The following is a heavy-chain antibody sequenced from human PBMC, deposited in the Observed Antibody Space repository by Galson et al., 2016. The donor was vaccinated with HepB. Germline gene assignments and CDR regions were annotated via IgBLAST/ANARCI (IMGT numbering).Heavy chain of an antibody. CDR3: ARYCSSTSCSRYGDILTGYDGPF. CDR2: LYYSGST. J-gene: IGHJ4*02. Sequence: ETLSLTCTVSGGSISSSRYSWGWIRQPPGKGLEWIGCLYYSGSTYYNSSLKSRVTRSVDTSKNQFSLNLSAVTAADTAVYYCARYCSSTSCSRYGDILTGYDGPFWGQGTLVTVSS. CDR1: GGSISSSRYS. V-gene: IGHV4-39*01. D-gene: IGHD2-2*01.